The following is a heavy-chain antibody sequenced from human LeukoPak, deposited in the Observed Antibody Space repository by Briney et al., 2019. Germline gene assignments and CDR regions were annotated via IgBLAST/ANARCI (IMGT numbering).Heavy chain of an antibody. CDR1: GGSISSSSYY. CDR3: ARTRIAVAGPGAFDI. Sequence: SETLSLTCTVSGGSISSSSYYWGWIRQPPGKGLEWIGSIYYSGSTYYNPSLKSRVTISVDTSKNQFSLKLSSVTAADTAVYYCARTRIAVAGPGAFDIWGQGTMVTVSS. CDR2: IYYSGST. D-gene: IGHD6-19*01. J-gene: IGHJ3*02. V-gene: IGHV4-39*07.